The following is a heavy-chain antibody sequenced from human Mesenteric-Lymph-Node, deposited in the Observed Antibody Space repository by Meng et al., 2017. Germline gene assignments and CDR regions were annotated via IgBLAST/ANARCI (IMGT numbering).Heavy chain of an antibody. J-gene: IGHJ2*01. V-gene: IGHV1-46*01. Sequence: ASVKVSCKASGYTFTNFYIHWVRQAPGQGLEWMGLINPSGGATNFAQKFQGRVTISVDTSKNQFSLKLSSVTAADTAMYYCVRDISSGGTRYFDLWGRGTLVTVSS. CDR1: GYTFTNFY. D-gene: IGHD1-7*01. CDR2: INPSGGAT. CDR3: VRDISSGGTRYFDL.